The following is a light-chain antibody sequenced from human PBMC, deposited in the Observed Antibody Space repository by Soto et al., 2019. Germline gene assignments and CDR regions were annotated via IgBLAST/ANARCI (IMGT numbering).Light chain of an antibody. V-gene: IGKV3-11*01. Sequence: EIVLTQSPATLSLSPGERATLSCRASQGVSSYLAWYQQKPGQAPRLLINDASNRATGIPARFSGSGSGTDFTLTISSLEPEDFAVYYCQQRSNWPRITFGQGTRLESK. CDR1: QGVSSY. CDR3: QQRSNWPRIT. J-gene: IGKJ5*01. CDR2: DAS.